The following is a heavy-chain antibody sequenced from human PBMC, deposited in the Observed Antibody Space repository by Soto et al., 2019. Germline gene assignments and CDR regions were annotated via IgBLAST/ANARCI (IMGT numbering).Heavy chain of an antibody. Sequence: QVQLQESGPGLVKPSQTLSLTCTVSGGSISSGGYYWSWIRQHPGKGLEWIGYIYYSGSTYYNPPLTSRGTMSVDTSTSQFSLKLSSVTAADTAVYYCARSGYSYGPNPLLSWGQGTLVTVSS. V-gene: IGHV4-31*03. CDR1: GGSISSGGYY. D-gene: IGHD5-18*01. CDR3: ARSGYSYGPNPLLS. CDR2: IYYSGST. J-gene: IGHJ5*02.